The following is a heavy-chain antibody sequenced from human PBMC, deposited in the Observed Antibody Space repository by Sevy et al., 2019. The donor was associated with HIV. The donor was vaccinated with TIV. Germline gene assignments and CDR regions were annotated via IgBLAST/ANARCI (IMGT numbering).Heavy chain of an antibody. Sequence: GGCLRLSCAASGFIFNSYGMSWVRQAPGKGLEWISAISGSGGSTYYADSVKGRFTISRDNSNKSLYLEMNSLRVEVTAVYYGRGVGLTTAFDYWGQGTLVTVSS. J-gene: IGHJ4*02. V-gene: IGHV3-23*01. D-gene: IGHD1-26*01. CDR3: RGVGLTTAFDY. CDR1: GFIFNSYG. CDR2: ISGSGGST.